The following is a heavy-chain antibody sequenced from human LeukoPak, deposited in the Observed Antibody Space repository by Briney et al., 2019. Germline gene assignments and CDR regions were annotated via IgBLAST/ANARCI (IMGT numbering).Heavy chain of an antibody. Sequence: GGSLRLSCAASGFTFSSYGMHWVRQAPGKGLEWVAFIRYDGSNKYYADSVKGRFTISRDNSKNTLYLQMNSLRAEDTAVYYCAKDITMIVVVDGPDYWGQGTLVTVSS. CDR3: AKDITMIVVVDGPDY. V-gene: IGHV3-30*02. CDR1: GFTFSSYG. D-gene: IGHD3-22*01. J-gene: IGHJ4*02. CDR2: IRYDGSNK.